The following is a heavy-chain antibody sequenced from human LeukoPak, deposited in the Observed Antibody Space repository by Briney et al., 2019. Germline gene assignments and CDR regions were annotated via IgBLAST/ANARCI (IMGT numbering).Heavy chain of an antibody. D-gene: IGHD1-26*01. CDR1: VYTLTELS. CDR3: ATIVLRGSYCFDY. J-gene: IGHJ4*02. Sequence: ASVQVSCKVCVYTLTELSMLWVRQAPGKGLEGMGGFDPYDGETIYAQNFQGRVTMTDDTSTDTAYTELSSLRSEDTAVYYCATIVLRGSYCFDYWGQGTLVTVSS. V-gene: IGHV1-24*01. CDR2: FDPYDGET.